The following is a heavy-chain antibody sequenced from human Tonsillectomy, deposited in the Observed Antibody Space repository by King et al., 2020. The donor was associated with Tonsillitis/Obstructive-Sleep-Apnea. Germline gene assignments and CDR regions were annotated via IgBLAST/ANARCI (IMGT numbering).Heavy chain of an antibody. J-gene: IGHJ4*02. CDR3: ARGVRDIVVVPAVFFDY. D-gene: IGHD2-2*01. CDR2: IYHSGST. Sequence: QLQESGSGLVKPSQTLSLTCAVSGGSISSGGYSWSWIRQPPGKGLECIGYIYHSGSTYYNPSLKSRVTISVDRSKNQFSLKLSSVTAADTAVYYCARGVRDIVVVPAVFFDYWGQGTLVTVSS. V-gene: IGHV4-30-2*01. CDR1: GGSISSGGYS.